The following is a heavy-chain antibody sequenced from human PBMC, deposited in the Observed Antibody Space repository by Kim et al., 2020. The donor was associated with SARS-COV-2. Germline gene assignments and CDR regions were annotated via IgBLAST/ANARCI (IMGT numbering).Heavy chain of an antibody. CDR2: VSHAGFT. D-gene: IGHD3-10*01. J-gene: IGHJ4*02. CDR1: GGSFSGFY. V-gene: IGHV4-34*01. Sequence: SETLSLTCAVYGGSFSGFYGSWLRQTPGKGLEWIGEVSHAGFTDCSPSLKSRVTISMDTSQSQVTLELTSLTAADAAVYYCARGKVGFGSPRFLNWGQGTLVTVSS. CDR3: ARGKVGFGSPRFLN.